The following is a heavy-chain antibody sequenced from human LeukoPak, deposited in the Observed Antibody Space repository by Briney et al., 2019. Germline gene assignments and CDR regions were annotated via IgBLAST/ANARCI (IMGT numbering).Heavy chain of an antibody. CDR3: ARGRGYDPVVFYFDY. CDR2: IYYSGST. CDR1: GGSISSSSYY. J-gene: IGHJ4*02. V-gene: IGHV4-39*07. Sequence: KASETLSLTCTVSGGSISSSSYYWGWIRQPPGKGLEWIGSIYYSGSTYYNPSLKSRVTITLDTSKNQFSLNLTSVTAADTALYYCARGRGYDPVVFYFDYWGQGNLVTVSS. D-gene: IGHD5-12*01.